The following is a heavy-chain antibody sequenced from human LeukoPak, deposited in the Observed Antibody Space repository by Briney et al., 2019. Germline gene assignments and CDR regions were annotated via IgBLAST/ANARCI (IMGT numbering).Heavy chain of an antibody. CDR3: ARGLGYDYGDYHHY. CDR2: MNPNSGNT. V-gene: IGHV1-8*01. CDR1: GYTFTSYD. Sequence: ASVKVSCKASGYTFTSYDINWVRQATGQGLEWMGWMNPNSGNTGYAQKFQVRVTMTRNTSISTAYMELSSLRSEDTAVYYCARGLGYDYGDYHHYWGQGTLVTVSS. D-gene: IGHD4-17*01. J-gene: IGHJ4*02.